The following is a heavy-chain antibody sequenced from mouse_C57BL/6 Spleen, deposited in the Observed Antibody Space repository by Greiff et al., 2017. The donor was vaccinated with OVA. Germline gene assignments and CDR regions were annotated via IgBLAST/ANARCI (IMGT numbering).Heavy chain of an antibody. CDR3: ATHYYGSSYSYWYFDV. J-gene: IGHJ1*03. V-gene: IGHV5-17*01. CDR2: ISSGSSTI. CDR1: GFTFSDYG. Sequence: EVQGVESGGGLVKPGGSLKLSCAASGFTFSDYGMHWVRQAPEKGLEWVAYISSGSSTIYYADTVKGRFTISRDNAKNTLFLQMTSLRSEDTAMYYCATHYYGSSYSYWYFDVWGTGTTVTVSS. D-gene: IGHD1-1*01.